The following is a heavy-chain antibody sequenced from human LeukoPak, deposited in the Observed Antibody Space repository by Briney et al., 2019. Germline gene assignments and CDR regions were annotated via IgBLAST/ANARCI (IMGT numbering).Heavy chain of an antibody. Sequence: GGSLRLSCAASGFTFSSYAMSWVRQAPGKGLEWVSAISGSGGSTYYADSVKGRFTISRDNSKNTLYLQMNSLRAEDTAVYYCAKXREXAXXXXXDYWXXGTLVTVS. J-gene: IGHJ4*01. CDR3: AKXREXAXXXXXDY. V-gene: IGHV3-23*01. CDR2: ISGSGGST. CDR1: GFTFSSYA.